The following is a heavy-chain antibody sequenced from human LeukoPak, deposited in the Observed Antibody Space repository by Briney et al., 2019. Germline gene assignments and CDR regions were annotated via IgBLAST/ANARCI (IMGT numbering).Heavy chain of an antibody. J-gene: IGHJ5*02. Sequence: GASVKVSCKAARYTFTGYYMFWVRQAPGQGLEWMGRINPNSGGTNYAQKFQGRVTMTRATSISTAYMEMSRLRSDDTAVYYCARGYCSGGSCYSVENWFDPWGQGTLVTVSS. CDR2: INPNSGGT. CDR3: ARGYCSGGSCYSVENWFDP. D-gene: IGHD2-15*01. V-gene: IGHV1-2*06. CDR1: RYTFTGYY.